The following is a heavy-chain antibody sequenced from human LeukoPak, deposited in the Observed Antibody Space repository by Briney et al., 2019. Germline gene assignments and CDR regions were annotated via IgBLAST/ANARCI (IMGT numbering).Heavy chain of an antibody. D-gene: IGHD5-24*01. CDR2: INHSGST. CDR1: GGSFSGYY. Sequence: SETLSLTCAVYGGSFSGYYWSWIRQPPGKGLGWIGEINHSGSTNYNPSLKSRVTISVDTSKNQFSLKLSSVTAADTAVYYCARFSLGGRWLPNWRIDYWGQGTLVTVSS. CDR3: ARFSLGGRWLPNWRIDY. J-gene: IGHJ4*02. V-gene: IGHV4-34*01.